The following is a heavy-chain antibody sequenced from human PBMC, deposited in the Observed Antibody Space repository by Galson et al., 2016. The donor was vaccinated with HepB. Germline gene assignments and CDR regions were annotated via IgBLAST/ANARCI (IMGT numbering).Heavy chain of an antibody. CDR1: TFTFSDYS. J-gene: IGHJ6*03. V-gene: IGHV3-21*01. CDR2: ISGRSSYI. CDR3: ARVSPVDYYYYMDV. Sequence: LRLSCAASTFTFSDYSMNWVRQAPGKGLEWVSFISGRSSYIYYADSVEGRFIVSRDNAKNSLYLQMNSLRAEDTAVYYCARVSPVDYYYYMDVWGRGTTVTVS.